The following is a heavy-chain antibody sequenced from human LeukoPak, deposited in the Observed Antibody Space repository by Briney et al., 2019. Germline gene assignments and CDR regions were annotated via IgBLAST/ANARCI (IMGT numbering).Heavy chain of an antibody. D-gene: IGHD3-22*01. J-gene: IGHJ1*01. Sequence: ASVKVSCKAPGYTFTGYYMHWVRQAPGQGLEWMGWINPNSGGTNYAQKFQGRVTMTRDTSISTAYMELSRLRSDDTAVYYCARDPHYYDSSGYFEYFQHWGQGTLVTVSS. CDR3: ARDPHYYDSSGYFEYFQH. V-gene: IGHV1-2*02. CDR2: INPNSGGT. CDR1: GYTFTGYY.